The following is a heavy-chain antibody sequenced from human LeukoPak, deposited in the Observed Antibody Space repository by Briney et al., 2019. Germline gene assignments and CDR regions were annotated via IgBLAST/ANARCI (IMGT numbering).Heavy chain of an antibody. CDR1: GYTFTGYY. D-gene: IGHD3-22*01. V-gene: IGHV1-2*02. J-gene: IGHJ4*02. CDR2: INPNTGDT. CDR3: ARDRDYHDSSGYFPFDY. Sequence: ASVKVSCKASGYTFTGYYLHWVRQAPGQGLEWMGWINPNTGDTNYAQKFQGRVTMTRDTSITTAYMELSRLRSDDTAVYFCARDRDYHDSSGYFPFDYWGQGTLVTVSS.